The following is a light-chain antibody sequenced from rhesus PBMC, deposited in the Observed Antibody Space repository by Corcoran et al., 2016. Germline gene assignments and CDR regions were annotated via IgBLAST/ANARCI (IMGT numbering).Light chain of an antibody. Sequence: DIQMTQSPSSLFASVGDRVTITCRASQAIINDLAWYQQKPGETPKLLIDDASSLQSGIPSRFSGSGSWTDFTLTISSMQSEDFATYYCQHYYSDPRTFGQGTKVEIK. CDR3: QHYYSDPRT. CDR2: DAS. V-gene: IGKV1-33*02. J-gene: IGKJ1*01. CDR1: QAIIND.